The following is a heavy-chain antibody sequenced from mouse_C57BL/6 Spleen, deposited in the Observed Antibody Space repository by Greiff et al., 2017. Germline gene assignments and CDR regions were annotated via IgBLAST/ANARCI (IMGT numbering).Heavy chain of an antibody. CDR3: TGIYGSSWVDY. CDR2: IRLKSDNYAT. V-gene: IGHV6-3*01. CDR1: GFTFSNYW. J-gene: IGHJ2*01. D-gene: IGHD1-1*01. Sequence: EVKLQESGGGLVQPGGSMKLSCVASGFTFSNYWMNWVRQSPEKGLEWVAQIRLKSDNYATHYAESVKGRFTISRDDSKSSVYLQMNNLRAEDTGIYYCTGIYGSSWVDYWGQGTTLTVSS.